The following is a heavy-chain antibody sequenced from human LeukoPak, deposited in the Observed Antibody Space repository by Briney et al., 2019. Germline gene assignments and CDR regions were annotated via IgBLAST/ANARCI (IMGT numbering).Heavy chain of an antibody. J-gene: IGHJ6*03. CDR1: GYTFTGYY. CDR3: ATPSIVGATTDYYYMDV. V-gene: IGHV1-2*02. D-gene: IGHD1-26*01. Sequence: ASVKVSCKASGYTFTGYYMHWVRQAPGQGLEWMGWINPNSGGTNYAQKFQGRVTMTRDTSISTAYMELSRLRSDDTAVYYCATPSIVGATTDYYYMDVWGKGTTVTASS. CDR2: INPNSGGT.